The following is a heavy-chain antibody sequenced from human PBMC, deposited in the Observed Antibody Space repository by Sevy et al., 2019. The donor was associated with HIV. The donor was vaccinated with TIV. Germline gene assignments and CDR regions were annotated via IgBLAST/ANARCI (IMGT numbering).Heavy chain of an antibody. Sequence: GGSLRLSCAASGFTFSSYAMSWVRQAPGKGLEWVSGSRGSGDSTYYADSVKGRFTISRDKSKNTLYLQMKSLRADDTAVYYCAKVVVGAVTVIHAFDIWGQGTMVTVSS. J-gene: IGHJ3*02. CDR2: SRGSGDST. V-gene: IGHV3-23*01. CDR1: GFTFSSYA. CDR3: AKVVVGAVTVIHAFDI. D-gene: IGHD1-26*01.